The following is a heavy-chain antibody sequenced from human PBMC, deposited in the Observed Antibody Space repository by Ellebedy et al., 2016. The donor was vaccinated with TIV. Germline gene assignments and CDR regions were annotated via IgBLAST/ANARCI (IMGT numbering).Heavy chain of an antibody. CDR3: AREDYGDYGLGV. D-gene: IGHD4-17*01. J-gene: IGHJ6*02. V-gene: IGHV4-4*02. CDR2: IYHSGST. Sequence: GSLRLXCAVSGGSISSSNWWSWVRQPPGKGLEWIGEIYHSGSTNYNPSLKSRVTISVDKSKNQFSLKLSSVTAADTAVYYCAREDYGDYGLGVWGQGTTVTVSS. CDR1: GGSISSSNW.